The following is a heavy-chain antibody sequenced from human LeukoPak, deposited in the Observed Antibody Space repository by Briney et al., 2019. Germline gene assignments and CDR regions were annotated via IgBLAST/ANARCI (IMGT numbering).Heavy chain of an antibody. CDR1: GGSISSYY. CDR2: IYYSGST. V-gene: IGHV4-59*12. Sequence: SETLSLTCTVSGGSISSYYWSWIRQPPGKGLEWIGYIYYSGSTNYNPSLKSRVTISVDTSKNQFSLKLSSVTAADTAVYYCAREITMIVVVTPNWFDPWGQGTLVTVSS. CDR3: AREITMIVVVTPNWFDP. D-gene: IGHD3-22*01. J-gene: IGHJ5*02.